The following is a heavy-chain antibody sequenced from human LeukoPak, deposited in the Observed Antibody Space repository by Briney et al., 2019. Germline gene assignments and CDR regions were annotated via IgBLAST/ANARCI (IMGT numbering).Heavy chain of an antibody. CDR3: ARGGISPDYYYYYMDV. J-gene: IGHJ6*03. CDR2: IYYSGST. V-gene: IGHV4-59*01. Sequence: PSETLSLTCTVSGGSISSYYWSWIRQPPGKGLEWIGYIYYSGSTNYNPSLKSRVTISVDTSKNQFSLKLSSVTAADTAVYYCARGGISPDYYYYYMDVWGKGTTVTISS. D-gene: IGHD6-13*01. CDR1: GGSISSYY.